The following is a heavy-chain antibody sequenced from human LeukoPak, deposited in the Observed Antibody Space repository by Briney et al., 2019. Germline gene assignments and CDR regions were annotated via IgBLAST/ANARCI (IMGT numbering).Heavy chain of an antibody. CDR2: MNPNNGNT. CDR1: GYTFTSYG. CDR3: VRDGEGVAISVNYWFDP. J-gene: IGHJ5*02. D-gene: IGHD3-10*01. Sequence: ASVKVSCKASGYTFTSYGISWVRQTTGQGLEWMGWMNPNNGNTGYAQKFQGRVTMTRDTSISTAYMELRSLRSEDTAMYYCVRDGEGVAISVNYWFDPWGQGTLVTVSS. V-gene: IGHV1-8*02.